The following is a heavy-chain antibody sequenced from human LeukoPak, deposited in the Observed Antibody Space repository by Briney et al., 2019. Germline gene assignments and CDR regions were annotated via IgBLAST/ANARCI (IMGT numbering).Heavy chain of an antibody. V-gene: IGHV3-7*01. CDR2: IKQDGSEK. CDR3: ASSALMATIDY. D-gene: IGHD5-24*01. Sequence: PGGSLRLSCAASGFTFGSYWMSWVRQAPGKGLEWVANIKQDGSEKYYVDSVKGRFTISRDNAKNSLYLQMNSLRAEDTAVYYCASSALMATIDYWGQGTLVTVSS. J-gene: IGHJ4*02. CDR1: GFTFGSYW.